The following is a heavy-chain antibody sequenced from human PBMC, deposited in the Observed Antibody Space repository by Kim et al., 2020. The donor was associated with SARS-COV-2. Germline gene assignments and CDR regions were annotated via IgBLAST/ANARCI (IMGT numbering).Heavy chain of an antibody. V-gene: IGHV3-7*03. CDR3: AREGTGYYNYYYHYYGMDV. CDR1: GFTFSSYW. CDR2: IKQDGSEK. J-gene: IGHJ6*02. D-gene: IGHD3-9*01. Sequence: GGSLRLSCAASGFTFSSYWMSWVRQAPGKGLEWVANIKQDGSEKYYVDSVKGRFTISRDNAKNSLYLQMNSLRAEDTAVYYCAREGTGYYNYYYHYYGMDVWGQGTTVTVSS.